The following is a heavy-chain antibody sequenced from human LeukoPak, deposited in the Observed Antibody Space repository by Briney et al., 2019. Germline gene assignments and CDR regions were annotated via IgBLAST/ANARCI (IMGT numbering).Heavy chain of an antibody. Sequence: PGGSLRLSCEASGFTFSSYEMNWVRQAPGKGLEWVSSISSSGSSIYYADSVKGRFTISRDNAKNSLYLQMNSLRAEDTALYYCARRIYGSGTNWFDPWGQGTLVTVSS. CDR3: ARRIYGSGTNWFDP. D-gene: IGHD3-10*01. V-gene: IGHV3-48*03. CDR2: ISSSGSSI. J-gene: IGHJ5*02. CDR1: GFTFSSYE.